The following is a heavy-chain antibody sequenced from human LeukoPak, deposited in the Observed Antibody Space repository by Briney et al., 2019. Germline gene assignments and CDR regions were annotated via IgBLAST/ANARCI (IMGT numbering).Heavy chain of an antibody. V-gene: IGHV1-46*01. CDR1: GYTFTSYY. CDR3: ARDSDPGIAAAGTVGYYFDY. J-gene: IGHJ4*02. D-gene: IGHD6-13*01. CDR2: INPSGGST. Sequence: ASVKVSCKASGYTFTSYYMHWVRQAPGQGLEWMGIINPSGGSTSYAQKFQGRVIMTRDTSTSTVYMELSSLRSEDTAVYYCARDSDPGIAAAGTVGYYFDYWGQGTLVTVSS.